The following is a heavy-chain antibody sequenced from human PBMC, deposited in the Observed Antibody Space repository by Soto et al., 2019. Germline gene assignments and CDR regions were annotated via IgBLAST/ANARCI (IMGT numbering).Heavy chain of an antibody. CDR3: ARDWGGYYYDSSGYYGNVYYYYGMDV. V-gene: IGHV6-1*01. J-gene: IGHJ6*02. Sequence: SQTLSLTCAISGDSVSSNSAAWNWIRQSPSRGLEWLGRTYYRSKWYNDYAVSVKSRITINPDTSKNQFSLQLNSVTPEDTAVYYCARDWGGYYYDSSGYYGNVYYYYGMDVWGQGTTVTVSS. CDR1: GDSVSSNSAA. D-gene: IGHD3-22*01. CDR2: TYYRSKWYN.